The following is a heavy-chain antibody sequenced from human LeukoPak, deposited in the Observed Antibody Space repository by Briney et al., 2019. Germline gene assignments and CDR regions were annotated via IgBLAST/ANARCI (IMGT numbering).Heavy chain of an antibody. V-gene: IGHV1-8*03. CDR2: MNPNSGNT. Sequence: ASVKVSCKASGYTFTSYDVNWVRQATGQGLERMGWMNPNSGNTGYAQKFQGRVTITRDTSISTAYMELSSLSSEDTAVYYCARAEICSSNNCYTFYDCWGQGTLVTVSS. J-gene: IGHJ4*02. CDR1: GYTFTSYD. CDR3: ARAEICSSNNCYTFYDC. D-gene: IGHD2-2*02.